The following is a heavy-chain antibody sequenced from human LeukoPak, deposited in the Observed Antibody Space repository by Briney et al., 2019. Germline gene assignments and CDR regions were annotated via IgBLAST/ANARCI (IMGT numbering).Heavy chain of an antibody. Sequence: GGSLRLSCAASGFTFSTYAMSWVRRAPGKGLEWVSAISGSGGRTYYADSVKGRFTISRDNAKNTLYLQMNSLRAEDTAVYYCARGADTGYSSDSWGQGTLVTVSS. D-gene: IGHD6-19*01. J-gene: IGHJ5*02. V-gene: IGHV3-23*01. CDR2: ISGSGGRT. CDR1: GFTFSTYA. CDR3: ARGADTGYSSDS.